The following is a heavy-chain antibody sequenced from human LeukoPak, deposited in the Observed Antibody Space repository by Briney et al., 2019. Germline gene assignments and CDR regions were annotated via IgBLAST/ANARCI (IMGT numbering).Heavy chain of an antibody. CDR1: GFTFSSYG. Sequence: PGRSLRLSCAASGFTFSSYGMHWVRQAPGKGLEWVAVIWYDGSNRYYADSVKGRFTISGDNSKNTLYLQMNSLRAEDTAVYYCARSLTPGIAVAGPFDYWGQGTLVTVSS. CDR3: ARSLTPGIAVAGPFDY. D-gene: IGHD6-19*01. J-gene: IGHJ4*02. CDR2: IWYDGSNR. V-gene: IGHV3-33*01.